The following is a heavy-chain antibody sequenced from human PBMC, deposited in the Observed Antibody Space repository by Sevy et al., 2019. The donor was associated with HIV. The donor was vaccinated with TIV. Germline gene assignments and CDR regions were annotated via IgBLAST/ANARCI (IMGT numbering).Heavy chain of an antibody. Sequence: GGSLRLSSAASGFTFSSYSMNWVRQAPGKGLEWVSSISSSSSYIYYADSVKGRFTTSRDNAKNSLYLQMNSLRAEDTAVYYCARDPRTAAAGTRYFDYWGQGTLVTVSS. D-gene: IGHD6-13*01. V-gene: IGHV3-21*01. CDR2: ISSSSSYI. J-gene: IGHJ4*02. CDR1: GFTFSSYS. CDR3: ARDPRTAAAGTRYFDY.